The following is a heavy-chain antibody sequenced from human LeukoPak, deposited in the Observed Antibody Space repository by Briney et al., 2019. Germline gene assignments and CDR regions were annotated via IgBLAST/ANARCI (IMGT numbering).Heavy chain of an antibody. D-gene: IGHD3-22*01. CDR3: TRTSITMMGYYFDY. CDR2: IYISGTI. V-gene: IGHV4-61*02. Sequence: SQTLSLTCSVSGGSISSTDYYWSWVRQPAGTGLEWIGRIYISGTIDYNPSLKSPVTISLDTSKNQFSLKLNSVTAADTAVYYCTRTSITMMGYYFDYWGQGTLVTVSS. J-gene: IGHJ4*02. CDR1: GGSISSTDYY.